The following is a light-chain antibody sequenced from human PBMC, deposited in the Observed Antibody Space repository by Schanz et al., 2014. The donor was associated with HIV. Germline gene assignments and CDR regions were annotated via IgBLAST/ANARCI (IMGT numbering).Light chain of an antibody. V-gene: IGLV1-40*01. J-gene: IGLJ3*02. CDR2: ANS. Sequence: QSVLTQPPSVSGAPGQRVTISCTGSSSNIGSVYDVHWYQQLPGTAPKHLIFANSDRPSGVPDRFSGSKSGTSASLAISVLQAEDEADYYCASWDDSLKGPVFGGGTKLTVL. CDR1: SSNIGSVYD. CDR3: ASWDDSLKGPV.